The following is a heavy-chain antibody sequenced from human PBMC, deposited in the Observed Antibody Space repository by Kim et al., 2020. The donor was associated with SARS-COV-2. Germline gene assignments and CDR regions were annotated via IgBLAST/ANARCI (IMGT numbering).Heavy chain of an antibody. CDR3: ANLEDYGDLLPRGNDAFDI. J-gene: IGHJ3*02. V-gene: IGHV3-30*18. CDR2: ISYDGSNK. D-gene: IGHD4-17*01. CDR1: GFTFSSYG. Sequence: GGSLRLSCAASGFTFSSYGMHWVRQAPGKGLEWVAVISYDGSNKYYADSVKGRFTISRDNSKNTLYLQMNSLRAEDTAVYYCANLEDYGDLLPRGNDAFDIWGQGTMVTVSS.